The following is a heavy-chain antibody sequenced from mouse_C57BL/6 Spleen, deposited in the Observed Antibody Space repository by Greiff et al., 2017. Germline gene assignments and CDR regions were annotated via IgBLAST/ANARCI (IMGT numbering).Heavy chain of an antibody. J-gene: IGHJ3*01. V-gene: IGHV10-1*01. CDR3: VRQDYPTAWFAY. CDR1: GFSFNTYA. D-gene: IGHD5-5*01. Sequence: EVKLVESGGGLVQPKGSLKLSCAASGFSFNTYAMNWVRQAPGKGLEWVARIRSKSNNYATYYADSVKDRFTISRDDSESMLYLQMNNLNTEDTAMYYCVRQDYPTAWFAYWGQGTLVTVSA. CDR2: IRSKSNNYAT.